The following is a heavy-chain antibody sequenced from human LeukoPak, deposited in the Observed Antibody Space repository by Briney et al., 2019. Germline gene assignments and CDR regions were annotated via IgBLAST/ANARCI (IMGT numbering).Heavy chain of an antibody. CDR1: GGSISSGDYY. D-gene: IGHD1-26*01. Sequence: SQTLSLTCTVSGGSISSGDYYWSWIRQPPGKGLGWIGYIYYSGSTYYNPSLKSRVTISVDTSKNQFSLKLSSVTAADTAVYYCARQGIVGATGVGFDYWGQGTLVTVSS. J-gene: IGHJ4*02. CDR2: IYYSGST. V-gene: IGHV4-30-4*08. CDR3: ARQGIVGATGVGFDY.